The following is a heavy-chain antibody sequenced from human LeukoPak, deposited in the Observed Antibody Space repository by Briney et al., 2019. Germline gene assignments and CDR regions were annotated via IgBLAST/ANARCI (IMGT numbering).Heavy chain of an antibody. D-gene: IGHD2-2*01. Sequence: GGSLRLSCAASGFTFSSYAMSWVRQAPGKGLEWVSAISGSGGSTYYADSVKGRFTISRDNSKNTLYLQMNSLRAEDTSVYYCARSPTSWYFDYWGQGTLVTASS. CDR1: GFTFSSYA. J-gene: IGHJ4*02. V-gene: IGHV3-23*01. CDR3: ARSPTSWYFDY. CDR2: ISGSGGST.